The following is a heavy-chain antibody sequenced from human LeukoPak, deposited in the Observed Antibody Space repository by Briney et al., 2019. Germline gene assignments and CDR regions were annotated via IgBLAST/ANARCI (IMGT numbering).Heavy chain of an antibody. D-gene: IGHD3-22*01. CDR3: ARGGYDDAFDI. V-gene: IGHV3-66*02. CDR2: IYSGGST. Sequence: PGGSLRLSCAASGFTVSSNYMSWVRQAPGKGLEWVSVIYSGGSTYYADSVRGRFTISRDNSKNTLYLQMNGLRAEDTAVYYCARGGYDDAFDIWGQGTMVTVSS. CDR1: GFTVSSNY. J-gene: IGHJ3*02.